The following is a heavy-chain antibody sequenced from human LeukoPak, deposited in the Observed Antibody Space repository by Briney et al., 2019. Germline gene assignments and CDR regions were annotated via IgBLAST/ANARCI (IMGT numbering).Heavy chain of an antibody. CDR2: VSDSGDAT. CDR1: GFTFRSYA. D-gene: IGHD4-23*01. Sequence: SGGSLRLSYAASGFTFRSYAMSWVRQPPGKGLEWVSAVSDSGDATRYADSVKGRFTISRDNSKNTLYLQMNSLRAEDTAVYYCAKDPANRPPYGGSSGYVYWGQGTLVTVSS. CDR3: AKDPANRPPYGGSSGYVY. J-gene: IGHJ4*02. V-gene: IGHV3-23*01.